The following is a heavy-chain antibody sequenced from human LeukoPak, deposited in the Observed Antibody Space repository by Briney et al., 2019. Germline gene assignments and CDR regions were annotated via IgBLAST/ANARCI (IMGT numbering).Heavy chain of an antibody. V-gene: IGHV4-61*02. CDR3: ARDYSTPSYYYYYMDV. D-gene: IGHD6-6*01. J-gene: IGHJ6*03. Sequence: SQTLSLTCTVSGGSFSSCSYYWGWLRQPAGNGLEWVGRIYTSGSTKYTPSLKSRVTISVHTSKNQFSLGLTSVTAGDTAVYFCARDYSTPSYYYYYMDVWGKGTTVSVSS. CDR2: IYTSGST. CDR1: GGSFSSCSYY.